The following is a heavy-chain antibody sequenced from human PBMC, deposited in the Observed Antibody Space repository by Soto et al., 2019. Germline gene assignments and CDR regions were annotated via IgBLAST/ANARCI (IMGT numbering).Heavy chain of an antibody. Sequence: EVQLLESGGGLVQPGGSLRLSCAASGFTFSNYAMNWVRQAPGKGLEWVSTINSTTGATYYADSVKGRFTISRDNSKNTLYLEMNTLRAEDTDVYYCAKVTGLQWTRLPLDYWGQGTLVTVSS. CDR2: INSTTGAT. D-gene: IGHD6-19*01. V-gene: IGHV3-23*01. J-gene: IGHJ4*02. CDR3: AKVTGLQWTRLPLDY. CDR1: GFTFSNYA.